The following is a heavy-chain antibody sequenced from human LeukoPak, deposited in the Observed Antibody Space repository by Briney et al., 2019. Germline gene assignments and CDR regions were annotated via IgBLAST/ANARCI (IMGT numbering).Heavy chain of an antibody. J-gene: IGHJ4*02. CDR1: GGSISSSSYY. CDR2: IYYSGST. V-gene: IGHV4-39*01. CDR3: ARHLTIFGVDY. D-gene: IGHD3-3*01. Sequence: SETLSLTCTVSGGSISSSSYYWGWIRQPPGKGLEWIGSIYYSGSTYYNPSLKSRVTISVDTSKNQFSLKLSSVTAADTAVYYCARHLTIFGVDYWGQGTLVTVPS.